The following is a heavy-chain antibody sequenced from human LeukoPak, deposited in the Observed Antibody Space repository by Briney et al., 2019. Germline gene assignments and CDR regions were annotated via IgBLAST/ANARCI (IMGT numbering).Heavy chain of an antibody. V-gene: IGHV4-4*07. J-gene: IGHJ4*02. Sequence: PSETLSLTCSVSGGSYWSWIRQPAGQALEWIGRIYTDGATNYNPSLKSRVTMSFDTSKSQFSLKLNSVTAADTAVYYCARDQWFRAAVASRGIDYWGQGKLVTVSS. CDR3: ARDQWFRAAVASRGIDY. D-gene: IGHD6-19*01. CDR2: IYTDGAT. CDR1: GGSY.